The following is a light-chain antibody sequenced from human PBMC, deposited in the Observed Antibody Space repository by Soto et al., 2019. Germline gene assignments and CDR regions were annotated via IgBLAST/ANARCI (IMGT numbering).Light chain of an antibody. Sequence: QPVLTQPPSASASLGDSVTLTCTLSSGYSNYKVDWYQQRPGKGPRFVMRVGADGVVGSKGDGIPDRFSVLGSGLNRYLTIKNIQEEDESDYHCGADLGSGSDSVFGGGTKVTVL. J-gene: IGLJ2*01. CDR2: VGADGVVG. CDR3: GADLGSGSDSV. V-gene: IGLV9-49*01. CDR1: SGYSNYK.